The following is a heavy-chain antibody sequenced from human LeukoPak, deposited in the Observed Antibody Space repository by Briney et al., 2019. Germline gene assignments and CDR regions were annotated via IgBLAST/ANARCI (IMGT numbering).Heavy chain of an antibody. CDR1: EFTFSTYW. Sequence: EGSLRLSCAASEFTFSTYWMSWVRQAPGKGLEWVADIKQDGSEKYYVHSVKGRFTISRQNAKNSLFLQMNSLRAEDTAVYYCARHRSGGSQDDAFDIWGQGTMVTVSS. CDR3: ARHRSGGSQDDAFDI. D-gene: IGHD2-15*01. CDR2: IKQDGSEK. V-gene: IGHV3-7*01. J-gene: IGHJ3*02.